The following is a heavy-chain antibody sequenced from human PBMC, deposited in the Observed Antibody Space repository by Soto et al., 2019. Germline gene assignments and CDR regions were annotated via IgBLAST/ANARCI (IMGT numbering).Heavy chain of an antibody. J-gene: IGHJ2*01. CDR1: GGTFSSYA. CDR2: IIPIFGTA. Sequence: QVQLVQSGAEVKKPGSSVKVSCKASGGTFSSYAISWVRQAPGQGLEWMGGIIPIFGTANYAQKFQGRVTIAADESTSTAYMELSSLRSEDTAVYYCAREGAYGDYDWYFDLWGRGTLVTVSS. CDR3: AREGAYGDYDWYFDL. D-gene: IGHD4-17*01. V-gene: IGHV1-69*12.